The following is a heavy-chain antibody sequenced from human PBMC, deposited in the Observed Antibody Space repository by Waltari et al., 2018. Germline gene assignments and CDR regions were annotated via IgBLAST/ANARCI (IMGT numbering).Heavy chain of an antibody. J-gene: IGHJ4*02. V-gene: IGHV5-51*01. CDR2: FYPGDSDT. CDR3: ARRGPTGSGTLFDY. CDR1: GYSFTSYW. D-gene: IGHD1-26*01. Sequence: EVQLVQSGAEVKKPGESVKISCKGSGYSFTSYWIGWVRQMPGKGLEWMGIFYPGDSDTRHRPSLRGPVTISADKSISTAYLQWGILTASDTAMYYCARRGPTGSGTLFDYWGQGTLVTVSS.